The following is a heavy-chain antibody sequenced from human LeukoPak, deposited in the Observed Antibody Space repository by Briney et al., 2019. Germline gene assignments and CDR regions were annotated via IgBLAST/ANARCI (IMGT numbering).Heavy chain of an antibody. Sequence: GGSLRLSCAASGVTFSHYWMHWVRQAPGKGLVWVSRINSDGSSTSYADSVKGRFTISRDNAKNTLYLQMNGLRAEDTAVYYFARPLPIFEVGHDYYMDVWGKGTTVTVSS. D-gene: IGHD3-3*01. CDR2: INSDGSST. CDR3: ARPLPIFEVGHDYYMDV. CDR1: GVTFSHYW. V-gene: IGHV3-74*01. J-gene: IGHJ6*03.